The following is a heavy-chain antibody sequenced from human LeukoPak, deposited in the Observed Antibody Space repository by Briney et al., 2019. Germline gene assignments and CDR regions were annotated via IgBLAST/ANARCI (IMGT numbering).Heavy chain of an antibody. D-gene: IGHD6-19*01. CDR3: AKDWLVAGPDY. CDR2: ISYDGSNK. J-gene: IGHJ4*02. Sequence: GGSLRLSCAASGFTFSSYAMHWVRQAPGKGLEWVAVISYDGSNKYYADSVKGRFTISRDNSKNTLYLQMNSLRAEDTAVYYCAKDWLVAGPDYWGQGTLVTVSS. V-gene: IGHV3-30-3*01. CDR1: GFTFSSYA.